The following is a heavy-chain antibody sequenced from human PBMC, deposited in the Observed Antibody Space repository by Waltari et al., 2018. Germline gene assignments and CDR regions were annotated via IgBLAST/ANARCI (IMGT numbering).Heavy chain of an antibody. Sequence: EVQLVESGGGVIQPGGSLRLSCAASGFIVSTNYMSWVRQAPGKGLEWVAVIYNDGTKRYVDSVKGRFTVSRDNSKNMVHLQMDSLRAEDTAVYYCATDGDGDCSLCLAQWGQGTLVTVSS. CDR3: ATDGDGDCSLCLAQ. CDR1: GFIVSTNY. V-gene: IGHV3-53*01. D-gene: IGHD2-21*02. J-gene: IGHJ4*02. CDR2: IYNDGTK.